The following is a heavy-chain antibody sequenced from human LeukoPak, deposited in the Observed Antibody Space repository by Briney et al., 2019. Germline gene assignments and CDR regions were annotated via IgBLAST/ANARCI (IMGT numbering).Heavy chain of an antibody. CDR1: GGSISSGSYC. CDR2: IYTSGST. Sequence: PSETLSLTCTVSGGSISSGSYCWSWIRQPAGKGLEWIGRIYTSGSTNYSPSLKSRVTISVDTSKNQFSLKLSSVTAADTAVYYCAREEATYYYDSSGFGDWGQGTLVTVSS. D-gene: IGHD3-22*01. CDR3: AREEATYYYDSSGFGD. V-gene: IGHV4-61*02. J-gene: IGHJ4*02.